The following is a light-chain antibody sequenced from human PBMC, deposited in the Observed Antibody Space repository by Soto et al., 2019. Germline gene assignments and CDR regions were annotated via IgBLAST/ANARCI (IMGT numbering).Light chain of an antibody. Sequence: EIVMTQSPATLSESPGETATLSCKTSQSVDSLLAWYQRKPGQAPRLLIYRASTRTTGIPARFSGSGSGTEFTLILNSLQSEDFAVYYCQQYNNWPSITFGQGTRLEIK. CDR2: RAS. J-gene: IGKJ5*01. V-gene: IGKV3-15*01. CDR3: QQYNNWPSIT. CDR1: QSVDSL.